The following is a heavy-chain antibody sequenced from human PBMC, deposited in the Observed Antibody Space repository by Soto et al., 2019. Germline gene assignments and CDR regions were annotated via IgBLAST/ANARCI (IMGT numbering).Heavy chain of an antibody. CDR1: GGSFSGYY. J-gene: IGHJ4*02. V-gene: IGHV4-34*01. CDR2: INHSGST. D-gene: IGHD4-17*01. Sequence: SETLSLTCAVYGGSFSGYYWSWIRQPPGKGLEWIGEINHSGSTNYNPSLKSRVTISVDTSKNQFSLKLSSVTAADTAVYYCAREVGESEDYWGQGTLVTVSS. CDR3: AREVGESEDY.